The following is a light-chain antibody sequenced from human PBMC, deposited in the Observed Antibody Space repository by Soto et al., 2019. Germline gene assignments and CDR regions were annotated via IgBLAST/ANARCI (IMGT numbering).Light chain of an antibody. CDR2: GAS. J-gene: IGKJ5*01. CDR3: EQYFAPAIT. CDR1: QSVDNNF. Sequence: EVVLTQSPGTLSLSPGERATLSCRASQSVDNNFLAWFQQRPGQPPRLLIYGASTRAPGIPDRFTGSGSGTDFTLTISRLEPEDFGVYYCEQYFAPAITFGQGTRLDIK. V-gene: IGKV3-20*01.